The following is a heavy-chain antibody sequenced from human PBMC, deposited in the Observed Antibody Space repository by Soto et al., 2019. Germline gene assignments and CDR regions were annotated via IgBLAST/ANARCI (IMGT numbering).Heavy chain of an antibody. V-gene: IGHV1-8*01. D-gene: IGHD4-17*01. Sequence: GASVKVSCKASGYTFTSYDINWVRQATGQGLEWMGWMNPNSGNTGYAQKFQGRVTMTRNTSISTAYMELSSLRSEDTAVYYFARVYGDYVGDYAFDIWGQGTMVTVSS. CDR1: GYTFTSYD. CDR3: ARVYGDYVGDYAFDI. J-gene: IGHJ3*02. CDR2: MNPNSGNT.